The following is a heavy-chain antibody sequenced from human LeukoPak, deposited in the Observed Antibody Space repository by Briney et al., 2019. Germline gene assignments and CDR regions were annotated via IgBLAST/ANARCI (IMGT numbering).Heavy chain of an antibody. CDR1: GYTFTSYD. J-gene: IGHJ4*02. D-gene: IGHD3-10*01. CDR2: MNPNSGNT. CDR3: ARGRYGSGSYYWYDSRNFDY. V-gene: IGHV1-8*01. Sequence: ASVKVSCKASGYTFTSYDINWVRQATGQGLDWMGWMNPNSGNTGYAQKFQGRVTMTRNTSISTAYMELSSVRSEDTAVYYCARGRYGSGSYYWYDSRNFDYWGQGTLVTVSS.